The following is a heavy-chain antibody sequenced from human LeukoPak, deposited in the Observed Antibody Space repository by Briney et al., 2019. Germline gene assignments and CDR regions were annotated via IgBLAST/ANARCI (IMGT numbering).Heavy chain of an antibody. CDR3: AKDLGGIAVAGS. CDR1: GFTFSSYG. J-gene: IGHJ5*02. Sequence: GGSLRLSCAASGFTFSSYGMHWVRQAPGKGLEWVAVISYDGSNKYYADSVKGRFTISRDNSKNTLYLQMNSLRAEDTAVYYCAKDLGGIAVAGSWGQGTLVTVSP. CDR2: ISYDGSNK. V-gene: IGHV3-30*18. D-gene: IGHD6-19*01.